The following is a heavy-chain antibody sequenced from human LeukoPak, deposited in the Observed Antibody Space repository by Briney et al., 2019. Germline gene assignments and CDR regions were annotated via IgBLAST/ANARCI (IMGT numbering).Heavy chain of an antibody. J-gene: IGHJ6*03. CDR2: ISAYNGNT. Sequence: GASVKLSCKASGYTFTSYGISWGRQAPGQGLEWMGWISAYNGNTNYAQKLQGRVTMTTDTSTSTAYMELRSLRSDDTAVYYCAKSSSWTNYYCYMDVWGKGTTVTVSS. D-gene: IGHD6-13*01. CDR1: GYTFTSYG. V-gene: IGHV1-18*01. CDR3: AKSSSWTNYYCYMDV.